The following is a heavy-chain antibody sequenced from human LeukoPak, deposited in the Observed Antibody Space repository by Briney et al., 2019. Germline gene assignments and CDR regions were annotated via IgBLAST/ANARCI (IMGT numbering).Heavy chain of an antibody. CDR2: ISAYNGNT. J-gene: IGHJ4*02. Sequence: ASVKVSCKTSGYTFSNYNITWVRQAPGQGLEWLGWISAYNGNTNYAQKFQGRVTMTTEKSTTTAYMELTSLRFDDTAVYYCARVVDHDYGDYYLDYWGQGTLVTVSS. CDR1: GYTFSNYN. CDR3: ARVVDHDYGDYYLDY. D-gene: IGHD4-17*01. V-gene: IGHV1-18*01.